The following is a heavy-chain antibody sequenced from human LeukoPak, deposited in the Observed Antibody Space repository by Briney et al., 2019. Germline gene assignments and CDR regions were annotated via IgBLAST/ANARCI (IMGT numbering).Heavy chain of an antibody. V-gene: IGHV3-21*01. CDR2: ISSSSSYI. CDR3: ARERWLQFPDAFDI. D-gene: IGHD5-24*01. CDR1: GFTFSSYA. Sequence: PGGSLGLSCAASGFTFSSYAMSWVRQAPGKGLEWVSSISSSSSYIYYADSVKGRFTISRDNAKNSLYLQMNSLRAEDTAVYYCARERWLQFPDAFDIWGQGTMVTVSS. J-gene: IGHJ3*02.